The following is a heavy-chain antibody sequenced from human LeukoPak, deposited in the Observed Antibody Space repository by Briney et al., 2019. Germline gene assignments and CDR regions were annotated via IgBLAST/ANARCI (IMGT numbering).Heavy chain of an antibody. CDR2: IYYSGST. Sequence: SETLSLTCTVSGGSISSYYWSWIRQPPGKGLEWIGYIYYSGSTNYNPSLKSRVTISVDTSKNQFSLKLSPVTAADTAVYYCARAQRVVVAATIWFDPWGQGTLVTVSS. J-gene: IGHJ5*02. CDR1: GGSISSYY. V-gene: IGHV4-59*01. D-gene: IGHD2-15*01. CDR3: ARAQRVVVAATIWFDP.